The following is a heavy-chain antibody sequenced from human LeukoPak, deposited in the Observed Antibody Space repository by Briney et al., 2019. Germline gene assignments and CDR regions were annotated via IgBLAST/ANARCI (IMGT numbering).Heavy chain of an antibody. Sequence: GGSLRLSCAASGFTFSSYGMSWVRQAPGKGLEWVSAISSSGSTIYYADSVKGRLTISRDNAKNSLYLQMNSLRAEDTAVYYCAELGITMIGGVWGKGTTVTISS. CDR1: GFTFSSYG. CDR3: AELGITMIGGV. V-gene: IGHV3-48*04. D-gene: IGHD3-10*02. J-gene: IGHJ6*04. CDR2: ISSSGSTI.